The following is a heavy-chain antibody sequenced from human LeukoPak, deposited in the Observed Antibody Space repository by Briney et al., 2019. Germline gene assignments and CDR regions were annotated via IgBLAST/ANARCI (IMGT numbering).Heavy chain of an antibody. J-gene: IGHJ4*02. CDR1: GYSFTRYG. CDR2: ISAYNGHT. V-gene: IGHV1-18*01. D-gene: IGHD6-13*01. CDR3: ARAYSSTWYGDY. Sequence: GASVKVSCKASGYSFTRYGFSWVRQAPGQGLEWMGWISAYNGHTNYAQNFQGRVTMTTDTSMSTAYMELRSLRSDDTAVYFCARAYSSTWYGDYWGQGTLVTVSS.